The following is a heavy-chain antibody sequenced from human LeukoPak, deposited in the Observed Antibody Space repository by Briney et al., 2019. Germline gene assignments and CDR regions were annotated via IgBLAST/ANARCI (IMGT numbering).Heavy chain of an antibody. CDR2: IGGSGGST. CDR1: GFTFSSYG. Sequence: PGRSLRLSCAASGFTFSSYGMHWVRQAPGRGLEWVSAIGGSGGSTYYADSVKGRFTISRDNSKNTVYLQMNSLRAEDTAVYYCAQLGDVDYWGQGTLVTVSS. V-gene: IGHV3-23*01. J-gene: IGHJ4*02. CDR3: AQLGDVDY.